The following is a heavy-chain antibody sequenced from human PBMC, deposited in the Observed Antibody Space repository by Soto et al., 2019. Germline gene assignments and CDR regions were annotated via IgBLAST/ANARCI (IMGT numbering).Heavy chain of an antibody. Sequence: PXETLSLACTVAGGSIISYSWSWIRQPPGKGLEWIGYIYYSGSTNYDPSLKSRVTISVDTSKNQFSLKLSSVTAADTAVYYCARERKGRGYSLFDYWGQGPLVTVSS. CDR1: GGSIISYS. CDR3: ARERKGRGYSLFDY. D-gene: IGHD5-18*01. J-gene: IGHJ4*02. V-gene: IGHV4-59*01. CDR2: IYYSGST.